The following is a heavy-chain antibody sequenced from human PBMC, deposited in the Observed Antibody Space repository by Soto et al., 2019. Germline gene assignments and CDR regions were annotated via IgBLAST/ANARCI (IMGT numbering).Heavy chain of an antibody. CDR1: GFTVSSNY. CDR3: ARGWYGGPSYYYYYYMDV. Sequence: EVQLVESGGGLVQPGGSLRLSCAASGFTVSSNYMSWVRQAPGKGLEWVSVIYSGGSTYYADSVKGRFTISRDNSKNTLYLQMNSLRAEDTAVYYCARGWYGGPSYYYYYYMDVWGKGTTVTVSS. J-gene: IGHJ6*03. D-gene: IGHD4-17*01. CDR2: IYSGGST. V-gene: IGHV3-66*01.